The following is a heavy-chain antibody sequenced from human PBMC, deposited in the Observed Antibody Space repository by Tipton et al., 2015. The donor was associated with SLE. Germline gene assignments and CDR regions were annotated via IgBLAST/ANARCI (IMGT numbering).Heavy chain of an antibody. CDR3: ARETVDTAMVIWYFDL. D-gene: IGHD5-18*01. V-gene: IGHV3-21*01. CDR1: GFTFSSYS. CDR2: ISSSSSYI. Sequence: LRLSCAASGFTFSSYSMNWVRQAPGKGLEWVSSISSSSSYIYYADSVKGRFTISRGNAKNSLYLQMNSLRAEDTAVYYCARETVDTAMVIWYFDLWGRGTLVTVSS. J-gene: IGHJ2*01.